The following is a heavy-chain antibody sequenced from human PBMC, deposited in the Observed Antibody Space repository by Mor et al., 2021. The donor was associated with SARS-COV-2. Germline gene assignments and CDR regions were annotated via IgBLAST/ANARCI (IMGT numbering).Heavy chain of an antibody. V-gene: IGHV1-18*01. D-gene: IGHD3-10*01. CDR3: ARLNFGSVDV. Sequence: RQAPGQVLEWMGWISAYNGNTVYAQKLQDRVTVTTDTSTSTAYMELRSLRSDDTAVYYCARLNFGSVDVWGQGTTVTVSS. J-gene: IGHJ6*02. CDR2: ISAYNGNT.